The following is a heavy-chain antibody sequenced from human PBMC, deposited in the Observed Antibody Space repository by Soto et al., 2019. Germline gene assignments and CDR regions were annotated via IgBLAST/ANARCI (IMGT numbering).Heavy chain of an antibody. D-gene: IGHD1-26*01. CDR3: ARDSGSYSMSYWWFDP. J-gene: IGHJ5*01. CDR1: CGSISSGGFF. CDR2: IFHSGNT. Sequence: PSETLSLTCTVSCGSISSGGFFWSWIRQQPGKGLEWIGNIFHSGNTNYNPSLKSRVTISVDTSKNQFSLKVNSVTAADTAVYYCARDSGSYSMSYWWFDPWGPGTLVTVSS. V-gene: IGHV4-31*03.